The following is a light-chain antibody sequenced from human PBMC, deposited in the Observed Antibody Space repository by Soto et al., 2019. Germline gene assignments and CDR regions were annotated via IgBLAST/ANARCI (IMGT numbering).Light chain of an antibody. CDR1: QSISMC. CDR2: AAS. J-gene: IGKJ2*01. Sequence: DIQMTQSPSSVSASVGDRVTITCRASQSISMCLAWYQQKPGKAPKLLIHAASSLQSGVPSRFSGSRSGKDFTLTITSLQPEDFATHYCQQAHSFPYTFGQGTKLRIK. CDR3: QQAHSFPYT. V-gene: IGKV1D-12*01.